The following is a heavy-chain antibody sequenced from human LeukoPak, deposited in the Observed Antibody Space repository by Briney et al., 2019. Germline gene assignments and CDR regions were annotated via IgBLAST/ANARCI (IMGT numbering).Heavy chain of an antibody. Sequence: PGGSLRLSCAASGFIFSNYAMQWVRQAPGKGLEWVSAISGSGGSTYYADSVKGRFTISRDNSKNTLYLQMNSLRAEDTAVYYCAKEGDSYGYYYYYYMDVWGKGTTVTISS. V-gene: IGHV3-23*01. CDR1: GFIFSNYA. J-gene: IGHJ6*03. CDR3: AKEGDSYGYYYYYYMDV. CDR2: ISGSGGST. D-gene: IGHD5-18*01.